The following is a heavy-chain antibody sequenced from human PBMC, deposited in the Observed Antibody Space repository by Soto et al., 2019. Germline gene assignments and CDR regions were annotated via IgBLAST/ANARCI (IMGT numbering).Heavy chain of an antibody. Sequence: QVQLVESGGGVVQPWRYLRLSCAASGFTFSSYCMHWVRQAPGKGLEWVAVISYDGSNKYYADSVKGRFTISSDNSQNTLYLQMNSMRAEDTSVYYWAKGFPAADALPRLYGMDVWGQGTMLTVSS. V-gene: IGHV3-30*18. CDR2: ISYDGSNK. CDR3: AKGFPAADALPRLYGMDV. D-gene: IGHD6-13*01. CDR1: GFTFSSYC. J-gene: IGHJ6*01.